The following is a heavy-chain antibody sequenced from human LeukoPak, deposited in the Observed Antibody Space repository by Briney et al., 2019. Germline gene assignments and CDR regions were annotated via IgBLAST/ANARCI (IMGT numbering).Heavy chain of an antibody. Sequence: PGGSLRLSCAASGFTFSSYVMTWVRQAPGKGLEWVSSISASGGTTYYADSVKGRFTISRDNAKNSLYLQMNSLRAEDTAVYYCARGTIAAAGYYYFDYWGQGTQVTVSS. CDR2: ISASGGTT. J-gene: IGHJ4*02. CDR1: GFTFSSYV. D-gene: IGHD6-13*01. CDR3: ARGTIAAAGYYYFDY. V-gene: IGHV3-23*01.